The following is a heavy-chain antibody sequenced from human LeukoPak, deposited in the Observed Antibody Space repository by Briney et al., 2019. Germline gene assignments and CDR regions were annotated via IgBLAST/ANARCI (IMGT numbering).Heavy chain of an antibody. CDR3: ASVLSGIAVAGSFDP. Sequence: SVKVSCKASGGTFSSYAISWVRQAPGHGLEWMGRIIPILGIANYAQKFQGRVTITADKSTSTAYMELSSLRSEDTGVYYCASVLSGIAVAGSFDPWGQGTLVTVSS. V-gene: IGHV1-69*04. D-gene: IGHD6-19*01. CDR2: IIPILGIA. CDR1: GGTFSSYA. J-gene: IGHJ5*02.